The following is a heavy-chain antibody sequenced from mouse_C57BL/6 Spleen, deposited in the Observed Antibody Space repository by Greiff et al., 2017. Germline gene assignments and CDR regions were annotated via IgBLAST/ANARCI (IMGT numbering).Heavy chain of an antibody. V-gene: IGHV1-80*01. CDR2: IYPGDGDT. CDR1: GYAFSSYW. D-gene: IGHD2-4*01. J-gene: IGHJ2*01. CDR3: ASIYYDYDGFDY. Sequence: VQLQQSGAELVKPGASVKISCKASGYAFSSYWMHWVKQRPGKGLEWIGQIYPGDGDTNYNGKFKGKATLTADKSSSTAYMQLSSLTSEDSAVYFCASIYYDYDGFDYWGQGTTLTVSS.